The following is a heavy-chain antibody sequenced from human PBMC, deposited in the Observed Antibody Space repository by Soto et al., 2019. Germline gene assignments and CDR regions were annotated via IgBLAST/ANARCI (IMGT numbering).Heavy chain of an antibody. V-gene: IGHV3-23*01. CDR2: ITGEGGDT. CDR3: AKGSAIGSPYYFDF. J-gene: IGHJ4*02. CDR1: GFTFSGYA. D-gene: IGHD6-25*01. Sequence: PGGSLRLSCAASGFTFSGYAMSWVRQAPGKGLEWVSAITGEGGDTYHADSVKGRFTISRDNSKNTLFLQMDGLRADDAAVYYCAKGSAIGSPYYFDFWGQGTLVTVSS.